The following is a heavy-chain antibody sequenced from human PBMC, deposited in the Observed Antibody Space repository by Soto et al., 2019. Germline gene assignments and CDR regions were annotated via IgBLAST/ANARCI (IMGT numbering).Heavy chain of an antibody. CDR2: ISYDGSNK. D-gene: IGHD2-15*01. CDR1: GFTFSSYG. CDR3: AREPTGYCSGGSCYIDY. Sequence: GGSLRLCCAASGFTFSSYGMHWVRQAPGKGLEWVAVISYDGSNKYYADSVKGRFTISRDNSKNTLYLQMNSLRAEDTAVYYCAREPTGYCSGGSCYIDYWGQGTLVTVSS. J-gene: IGHJ4*02. V-gene: IGHV3-30*03.